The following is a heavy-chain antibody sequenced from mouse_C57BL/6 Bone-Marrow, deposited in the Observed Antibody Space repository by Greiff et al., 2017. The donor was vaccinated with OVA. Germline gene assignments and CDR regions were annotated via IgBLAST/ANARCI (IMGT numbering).Heavy chain of an antibody. J-gene: IGHJ3*01. CDR3: STGDYDWCDD. CDR2: IDPENGDT. Sequence: VQLQQSGAELVRPGASVKLSCTASGFNIKDDYMHWVKQRPEQGLEWIGWIDPENGDTEYASKFQGKATITADPSSNTAYLQLSRLTSADTAVDYCSTGDYDWCDDWGQGTLVTVAA. CDR1: GFNIKDDY. D-gene: IGHD2-4*01. V-gene: IGHV14-4*01.